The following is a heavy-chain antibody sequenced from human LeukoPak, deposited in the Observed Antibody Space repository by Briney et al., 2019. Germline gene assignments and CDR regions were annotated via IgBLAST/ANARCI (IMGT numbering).Heavy chain of an antibody. Sequence: SETLSLTCTVSGGSISSSSYYWGWIRKPPGKGLEWIGSIYNSGRTYYTPSLKSLGTISVDTSKNQFSLKLSSVTAADTAVYYCARRGLRAVAGTGAFDPWGQGTLVTVSS. CDR3: ARRGLRAVAGTGAFDP. CDR2: IYNSGRT. V-gene: IGHV4-39*07. J-gene: IGHJ5*02. CDR1: GGSISSSSYY. D-gene: IGHD6-19*01.